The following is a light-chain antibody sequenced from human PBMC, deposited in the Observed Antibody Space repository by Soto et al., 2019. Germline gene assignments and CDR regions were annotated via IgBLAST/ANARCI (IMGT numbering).Light chain of an antibody. CDR1: QGISSA. CDR2: DAS. CDR3: QQFSSYPLT. J-gene: IGKJ4*01. V-gene: IGKV1-13*02. Sequence: AIQLTQSPSSLSASVGDRVTITCRASQGISSALAWYQHKPGKTPKLLIYDASSLESGVPSTFSGSGSGTDFTLTISSLQPEDFVTYFCQQFSSYPLTFGGGTKVEIK.